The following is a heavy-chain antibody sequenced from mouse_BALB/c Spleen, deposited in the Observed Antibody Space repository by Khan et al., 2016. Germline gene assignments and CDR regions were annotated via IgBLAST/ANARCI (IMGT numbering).Heavy chain of an antibody. CDR1: GYTFTNYG. V-gene: IGHV9-3*02. CDR2: INTNTGEP. CDR3: ARGVDWFAY. Sequence: LKKPGETVKISCKASGYTFTNYGMNWVKQAPGKGLKWMGWINTNTGEPTYAEEFKGRFAFSLETSASTAYLQINNLKNEDTATYFCARGVDWFAYWGRGTLVTVSA. J-gene: IGHJ3*01.